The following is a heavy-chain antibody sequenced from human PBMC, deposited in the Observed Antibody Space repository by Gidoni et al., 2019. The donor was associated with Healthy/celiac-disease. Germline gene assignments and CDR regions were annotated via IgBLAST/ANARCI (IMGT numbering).Heavy chain of an antibody. D-gene: IGHD4-17*01. J-gene: IGHJ5*02. CDR3: ARAPVTTGLWFDP. CDR2: ISYSGST. V-gene: IGHV4-59*01. Sequence: QVQLQESRPGLVKPSETLSLTSTVSGGSISSYYWSWIRHTPGKGLEWIGYISYSGSTNYNPSLKRRVTISADTSKNQITLKMSYVTAADTAVYYCARAPVTTGLWFDPWGQGTLVTVSS. CDR1: GGSISSYY.